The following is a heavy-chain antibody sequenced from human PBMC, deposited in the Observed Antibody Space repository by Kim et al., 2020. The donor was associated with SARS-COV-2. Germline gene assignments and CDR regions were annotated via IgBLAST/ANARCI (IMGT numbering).Heavy chain of an antibody. V-gene: IGHV3-74*01. D-gene: IGHD3-3*01. CDR3: TRDPLIYSKIFDS. CDR2: ITSDGTTT. CDR1: GFIFSNYW. Sequence: GGSLRLSCAASGFIFSNYWMHWVRQSPGKGLLWVSHITSDGTTTTYADSVKGRFTISRDNAKNTLYLQMNSLSAEDTGIYYCTRDPLIYSKIFDSWGQGTLVTVSS. J-gene: IGHJ4*02.